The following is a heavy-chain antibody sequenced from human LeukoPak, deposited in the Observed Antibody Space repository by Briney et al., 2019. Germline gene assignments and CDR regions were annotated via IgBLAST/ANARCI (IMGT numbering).Heavy chain of an antibody. CDR2: IYSCGST. J-gene: IGHJ4*02. CDR1: GFTVSSNY. CDR3: ARDQRGYYDY. V-gene: IGHV3-66*01. Sequence: GGSLRLSCAASGFTVSSNYMSWVRQAPGKGLEWVSVIYSCGSTYYADSVKGRFTISRDNSKNTLYLQMNSLRAEDTAVYYCARDQRGYYDYWGQGTLVTVSS.